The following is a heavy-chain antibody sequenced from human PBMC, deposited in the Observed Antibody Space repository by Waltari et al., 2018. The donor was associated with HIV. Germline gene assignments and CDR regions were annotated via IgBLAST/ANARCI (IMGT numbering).Heavy chain of an antibody. CDR3: AKGKDSSSWYFNYGMDV. V-gene: IGHV3-30*18. D-gene: IGHD6-13*01. CDR2: ISYDGSYK. J-gene: IGHJ6*02. CDR1: GFTFSSYG. Sequence: QVQLVESGGGVVQPGRSLRLSCAASGFTFSSYGMHWVRQVPGKGLEWLAVISYDGSYKYYADSVKGRFTIARDNSKNPLYLQMNSLRAEDTAVYYFAKGKDSSSWYFNYGMDVWGQGTTVTVSS.